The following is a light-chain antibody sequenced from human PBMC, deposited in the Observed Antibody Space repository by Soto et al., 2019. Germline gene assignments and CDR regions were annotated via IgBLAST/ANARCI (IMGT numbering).Light chain of an antibody. CDR3: QQANSFPYT. J-gene: IGKJ2*01. V-gene: IGKV1-12*01. CDR2: TAS. CDR1: QDISTW. Sequence: DTQMTQSPSFVSASVGDRVTITCRASQDISTWLAWYQQKPGRAPNLLIYTASSLQSGVPSRFSGSGSGTDFTLTISSLQPEDFATYYCQQANSFPYTFGQGTKLEIK.